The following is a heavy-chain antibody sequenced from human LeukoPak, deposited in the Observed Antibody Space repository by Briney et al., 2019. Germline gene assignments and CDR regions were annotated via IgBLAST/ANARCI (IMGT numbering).Heavy chain of an antibody. CDR1: GGSISSSNW. J-gene: IGHJ6*04. CDR3: ARHSAMDV. CDR2: IFASGST. D-gene: IGHD3-10*01. Sequence: SGTLSLTCAVSGGSISSSNWWSWVRQPAGKGLEWIGRIFASGSTNSNPSLKSRVTMSVDTSKNQFSLNLSSVTAADTAVYYCARHSAMDVWGKGTTVTVSS. V-gene: IGHV4-4*02.